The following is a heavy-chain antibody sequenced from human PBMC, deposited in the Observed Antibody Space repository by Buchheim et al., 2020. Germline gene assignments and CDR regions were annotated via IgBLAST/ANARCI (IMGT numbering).Heavy chain of an antibody. Sequence: EVQLVESGGGLVQPGGSLRLSCAASGFTFSSYSMNWVRQAPGKGLEWVSYISSSSSTIYYADSVKGRFIISRDNAKNSLYLQMNSLRAEDTAVYYCASQDGYGDWYFDLWGRGTL. J-gene: IGHJ2*01. CDR2: ISSSSSTI. V-gene: IGHV3-48*01. CDR3: ASQDGYGDWYFDL. CDR1: GFTFSSYS. D-gene: IGHD5-18*01.